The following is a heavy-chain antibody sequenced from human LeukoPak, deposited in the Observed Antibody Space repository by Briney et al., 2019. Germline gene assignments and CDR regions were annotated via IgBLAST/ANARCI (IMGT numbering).Heavy chain of an antibody. D-gene: IGHD4-23*01. V-gene: IGHV3-30*03. J-gene: IGHJ4*02. CDR1: GFTFSSYG. CDR3: ATDLATVVVVTNY. Sequence: GGSLRLSCAASGFTFSSYGMHWVRQAPGKGLEGVAVISYDGGGKFSADSVKGRFTISRDNSKYTLYLQMSSLRAEDTAVYYCATDLATVVVVTNYWGQGTLVTVSS. CDR2: ISYDGGGK.